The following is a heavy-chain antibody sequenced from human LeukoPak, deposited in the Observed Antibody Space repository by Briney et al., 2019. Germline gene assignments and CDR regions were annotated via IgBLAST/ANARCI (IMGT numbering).Heavy chain of an antibody. CDR3: ARELRDRSSTSCYRYYYYGMDV. V-gene: IGHV1-69*06. Sequence: GASVKVSCKASGGTFSSYAISWVRQAPGQGIEWMGGIIPSFGTANYAQKFQGRVTITADKSTSTSYMELSSLRSEDTAVYYCARELRDRSSTSCYRYYYYGMDVWGKGATVTVSS. J-gene: IGHJ6*04. CDR1: GGTFSSYA. D-gene: IGHD2-2*01. CDR2: IIPSFGTA.